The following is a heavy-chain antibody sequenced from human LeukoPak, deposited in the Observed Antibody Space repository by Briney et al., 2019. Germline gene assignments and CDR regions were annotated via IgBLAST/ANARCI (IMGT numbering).Heavy chain of an antibody. CDR1: GFTFDDYA. CDR2: ISWNSGSI. V-gene: IGHV3-9*01. Sequence: PGGSLRLSCAASGFTFDDYAMHWVRQAPGKGLEWVSGISWNSGSIGYADSVKGRFTISRDNAKNSLYLQMNSLRAEDTALYYCAKDIVATIFYYGIDVWGQGTTVTVSS. D-gene: IGHD5-12*01. CDR3: AKDIVATIFYYGIDV. J-gene: IGHJ6*02.